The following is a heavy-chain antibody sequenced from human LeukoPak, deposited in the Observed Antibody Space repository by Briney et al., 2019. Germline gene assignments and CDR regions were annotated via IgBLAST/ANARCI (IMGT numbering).Heavy chain of an antibody. J-gene: IGHJ5*02. Sequence: SVKVSCKASGGTFSSYAISWVRQAPGQGLEWMGGIIPIFGTANYAQKFQGRVTITADESTSTAYMELSSLRSEDTAVYYCARVVETVRWFDPWGQGTLVTVSS. CDR2: IIPIFGTA. CDR3: ARVVETVRWFDP. D-gene: IGHD3-10*01. V-gene: IGHV1-69*13. CDR1: GGTFSSYA.